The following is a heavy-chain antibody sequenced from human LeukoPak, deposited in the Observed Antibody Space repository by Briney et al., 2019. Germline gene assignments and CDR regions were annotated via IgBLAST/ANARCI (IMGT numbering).Heavy chain of an antibody. CDR3: ARDSYSSSWYGYFQH. J-gene: IGHJ1*01. Sequence: TGGSLRLSCAASGFTFSSYWMHWVRQAPGKGLVWVSRINSDGSSTSYADSVKGRFTISRDNAKNTLYLQMNSLRAEDTAVYYCARDSYSSSWYGYFQHWGQGTLVTVSS. CDR2: INSDGSST. D-gene: IGHD6-13*01. CDR1: GFTFSSYW. V-gene: IGHV3-74*01.